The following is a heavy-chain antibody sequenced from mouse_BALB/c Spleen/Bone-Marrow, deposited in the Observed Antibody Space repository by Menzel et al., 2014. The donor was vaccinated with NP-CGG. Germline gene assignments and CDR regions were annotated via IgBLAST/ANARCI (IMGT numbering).Heavy chain of an antibody. CDR3: TRSDGYYVPHWYFDV. Sequence: QVQLQQSGAELVKPGASVKLSCKASGYTFTSYYMYWVKQRLGQGLEWIGEINPSNGGTNFNEKFKSKATLTVDKSSSTAYMQLSSLTSEDSAVYYCTRSDGYYVPHWYFDVWGAGTTVTVSS. J-gene: IGHJ1*01. D-gene: IGHD2-3*01. V-gene: IGHV1S81*02. CDR1: GYTFTSYY. CDR2: INPSNGGT.